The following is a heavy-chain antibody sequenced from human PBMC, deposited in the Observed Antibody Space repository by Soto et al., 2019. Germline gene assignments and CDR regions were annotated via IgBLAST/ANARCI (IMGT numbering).Heavy chain of an antibody. CDR1: GFTFSIYA. CDR3: ARRGGALGY. V-gene: IGHV3-23*01. D-gene: IGHD3-16*01. Sequence: EVQLMESGGGLVQPGGSLRLSCAASGFTFSIYAMSWVRQAPGKGLEWVSVITGSGSTTYYANSEKGRFTISRDNSTNTLYLQMNSLRAQDTALYYCARRGGALGYWGQGTLVTVSS. CDR2: ITGSGSTT. J-gene: IGHJ4*02.